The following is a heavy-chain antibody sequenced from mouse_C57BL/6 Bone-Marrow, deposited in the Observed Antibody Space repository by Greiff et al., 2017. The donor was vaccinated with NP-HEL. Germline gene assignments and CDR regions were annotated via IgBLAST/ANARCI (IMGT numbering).Heavy chain of an antibody. V-gene: IGHV1-50*01. CDR3: ARRRYDYDVGYYAMDY. CDR1: GYTFTSYW. CDR2: IDPSDSYT. J-gene: IGHJ4*01. Sequence: QVQLQQPGAELVKPGASVKLSCKASGYTFTSYWMQWVKQRPGQGLEWIGEIDPSDSYTNYNQKFKGKATLTVDTSSSTAYMQLSSLTSEDSAVYYCARRRYDYDVGYYAMDYWGQGTSVTVSS. D-gene: IGHD2-4*01.